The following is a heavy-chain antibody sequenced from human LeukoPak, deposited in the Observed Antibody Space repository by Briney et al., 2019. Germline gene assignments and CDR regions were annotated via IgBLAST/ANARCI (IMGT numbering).Heavy chain of an antibody. J-gene: IGHJ1*01. CDR2: LYSAGNT. CDR1: GFTVTSTY. D-gene: IGHD6-19*01. V-gene: IGHV3-66*01. CDR3: AKGALVAGTRTEYFQR. Sequence: GGSLRLSCAASGFTVTSTYMSWVRQTPGKGLEWVSGLYSAGNTYYAGSVKGRFAVSRDESKNTLYLQMNSLRAEDTAVYYCAKGALVAGTRTEYFQRWGQGTLVTVSP.